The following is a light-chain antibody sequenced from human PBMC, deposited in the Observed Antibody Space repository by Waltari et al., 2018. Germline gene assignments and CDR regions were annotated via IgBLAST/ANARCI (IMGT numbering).Light chain of an antibody. J-gene: IGLJ3*02. Sequence: QSALTHPASVSGSPGQSISISCIEPSRDVGPHNLVSWYQHHPGKAPKLIVFEASKRTSGVSKRFSWSKAANTASLLISGLQAEDEADYYCCSYAGSGSWVFGGGTVVTVI. CDR3: CSYAGSGSWV. V-gene: IGLV2-23*01. CDR1: SRDVGPHNL. CDR2: EAS.